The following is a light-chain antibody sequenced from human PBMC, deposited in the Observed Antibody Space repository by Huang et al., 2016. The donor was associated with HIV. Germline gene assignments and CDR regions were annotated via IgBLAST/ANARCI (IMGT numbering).Light chain of an antibody. V-gene: IGKV1-NL1*01. J-gene: IGKJ1*01. CDR3: QQYFSALWT. CDR2: GAS. CDR1: QGISNS. Sequence: DIQMTQSPSSLSASVADRVTITCRASQGISNSLAWYQQKTGKPPRLLVSGASKLESGVPSRFSGSGSGTDYTLTTSSLQPEDFATYYCQQYFSALWTFGQGTKV.